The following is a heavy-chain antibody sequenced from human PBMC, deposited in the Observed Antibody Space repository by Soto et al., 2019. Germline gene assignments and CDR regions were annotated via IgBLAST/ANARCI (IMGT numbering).Heavy chain of an antibody. J-gene: IGHJ5*02. D-gene: IGHD6-13*01. CDR1: GYTFTSYG. CDR3: ARHPTYILLAAANNWFDP. CDR2: ISAYNGNT. V-gene: IGHV1-18*01. Sequence: ASVKVSCKASGYTFTSYGISWVRQAPGQGLEWMGWISAYNGNTNYAQKLQGRVTMTTDTSTSTAYMELRSLRSDDTAVYFCARHPTYILLAAANNWFDPWGQGTLVTVSS.